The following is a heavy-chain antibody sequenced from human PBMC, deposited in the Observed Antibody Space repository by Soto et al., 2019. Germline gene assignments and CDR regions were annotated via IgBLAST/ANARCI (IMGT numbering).Heavy chain of an antibody. V-gene: IGHV3-23*01. Sequence: GGSLRLSCAASGFTFSSYAMSWVRQAPGKGLEWVSAISGSGGSTYYADSVKGRFTISRDNSKNTLYLQMNSLRAEDTAVYYCAKLDLNGQLWLRGGYYGMDVWGQGTTVTVSS. CDR2: ISGSGGST. D-gene: IGHD5-18*01. CDR3: AKLDLNGQLWLRGGYYGMDV. CDR1: GFTFSSYA. J-gene: IGHJ6*02.